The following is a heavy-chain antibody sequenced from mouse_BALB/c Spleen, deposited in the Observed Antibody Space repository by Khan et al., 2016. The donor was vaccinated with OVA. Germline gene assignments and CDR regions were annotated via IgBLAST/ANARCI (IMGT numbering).Heavy chain of an antibody. CDR1: GYTFTSYD. CDR3: AREGLRGVALDY. Sequence: VQLQESGPELVKPGTLVKISCQASGYTFTSYDINWVKQRPGQGLEWIGWIYPGDGSTKYNEKFKGEATMTADKSSSHASMQLSSLTSDNAAVYCCAREGLRGVALDYWGQGTSVTVAS. D-gene: IGHD2-4*01. J-gene: IGHJ4*01. V-gene: IGHV1S56*01. CDR2: IYPGDGST.